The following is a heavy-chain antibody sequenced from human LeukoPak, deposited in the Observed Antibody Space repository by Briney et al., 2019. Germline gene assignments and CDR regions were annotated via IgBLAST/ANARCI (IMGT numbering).Heavy chain of an antibody. Sequence: AETLSLTCTVSGASIDSYYWSWIRQPPGKGLEWIGYIHYSGNTNYNPSLKSRVTIWVDTSKKQFSLKLKSVTAADTADYYCAGFLSDRFGEYAVDIWGQGTMVTVSS. CDR3: AGFLSDRFGEYAVDI. CDR1: GASIDSYY. V-gene: IGHV4-59*01. CDR2: IHYSGNT. D-gene: IGHD3-10*01. J-gene: IGHJ3*02.